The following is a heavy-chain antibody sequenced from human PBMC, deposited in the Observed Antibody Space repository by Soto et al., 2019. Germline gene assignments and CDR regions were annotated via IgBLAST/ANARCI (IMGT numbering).Heavy chain of an antibody. V-gene: IGHV3-33*01. CDR2: IWYDGSNK. Sequence: GSLRLSCAASGFTFSSYGMHWVRQAPGKGLEWVAVIWYDGSNKYYADSVKGRFTISRDNSKNTLYLQMNSLRAEDTAVYYCARDLSSDIVGATTGYWGQGTLVTVSS. J-gene: IGHJ4*02. D-gene: IGHD1-26*01. CDR3: ARDLSSDIVGATTGY. CDR1: GFTFSSYG.